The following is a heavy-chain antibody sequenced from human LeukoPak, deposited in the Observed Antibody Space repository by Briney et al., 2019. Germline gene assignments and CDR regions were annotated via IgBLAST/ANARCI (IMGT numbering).Heavy chain of an antibody. J-gene: IGHJ5*02. CDR1: GGSISSYY. CDR2: IYYSGST. V-gene: IGHV4-59*01. Sequence: PSETLSLTCTVSGGSISSYYWSWIRQPPGEGLEWIGYIYYSGSTNYNPSLKSRVTISVDTSKNQFSLKLSSVTAADTAVYYCAREMRLAYCGGDCYSPWFDPWGQGTLVTVSS. D-gene: IGHD2-21*02. CDR3: AREMRLAYCGGDCYSPWFDP.